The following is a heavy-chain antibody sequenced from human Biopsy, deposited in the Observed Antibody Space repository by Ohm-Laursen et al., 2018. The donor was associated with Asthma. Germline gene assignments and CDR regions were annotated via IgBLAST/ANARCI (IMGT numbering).Heavy chain of an antibody. Sequence: SLRLSCSASGFVFSQSGMHWVRQAPGKGLEWVALISSDGHNKYYKDSVKGRFTISRDNSKLRLYLEINSLRVEDSAVYYCARESGQDSGGTGAFDRWGQGIMVAVSA. CDR3: ARESGQDSGGTGAFDR. CDR1: GFVFSQSG. CDR2: ISSDGHNK. D-gene: IGHD4-23*01. J-gene: IGHJ3*02. V-gene: IGHV3-30*03.